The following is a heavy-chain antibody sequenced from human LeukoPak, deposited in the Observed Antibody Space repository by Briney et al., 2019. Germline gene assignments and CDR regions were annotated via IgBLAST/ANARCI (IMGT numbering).Heavy chain of an antibody. D-gene: IGHD3-3*02. CDR2: IYYSGST. CDR1: GGSINSGDYY. V-gene: IGHV4-30-4*01. Sequence: KTSETLSLTCTASGGSINSGDYYWSWIRQPQGKGLEWIGFIYYSGSTYYNPSLKSRVTISVDTSKNQFSLKLSSVTAADTAVYYCARVSAADAFDIWGQGTMVTVSS. J-gene: IGHJ3*02. CDR3: ARVSAADAFDI.